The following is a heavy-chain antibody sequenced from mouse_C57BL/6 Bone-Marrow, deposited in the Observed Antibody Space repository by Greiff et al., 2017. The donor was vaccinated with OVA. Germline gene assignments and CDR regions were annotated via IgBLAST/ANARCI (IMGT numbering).Heavy chain of an antibody. D-gene: IGHD1-1*01. J-gene: IGHJ4*01. V-gene: IGHV1-4*01. CDR3: ARSTVVADENYYAMDY. Sequence: VQLQQSGAELARPGASVKMSCKASGYTFTSYTMHWVNQRPGQGLEWIGYINPSSGYTKYNQKFKDKATLTADKSSSTAYMQLSSLTSEDSAVYYCARSTVVADENYYAMDYWGQGTSVTVSS. CDR1: GYTFTSYT. CDR2: INPSSGYT.